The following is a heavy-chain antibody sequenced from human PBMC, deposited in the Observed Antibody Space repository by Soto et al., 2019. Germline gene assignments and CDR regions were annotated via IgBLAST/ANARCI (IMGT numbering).Heavy chain of an antibody. D-gene: IGHD5-12*01. V-gene: IGHV4-4*07. CDR2: IFSRGST. CDR3: AREGSYSAYNFAHGIQLWSFDF. CDR1: GGSINTFY. J-gene: IGHJ4*02. Sequence: SETLSLTCTVSGGSINTFYWSWVRQPAGKGLEWIGRIFSRGSTSFNPSLESRVAMSVDTSKNHFSLNLSSVTAADMAVYYCAREGSYSAYNFAHGIQLWSFDFWGQGALVTVSS.